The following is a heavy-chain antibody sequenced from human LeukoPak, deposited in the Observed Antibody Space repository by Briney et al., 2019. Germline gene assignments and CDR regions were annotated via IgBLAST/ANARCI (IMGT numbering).Heavy chain of an antibody. CDR2: IKQDGSEK. J-gene: IGHJ5*02. CDR3: ARVIRGKNYDILTGYYPKLPRGWFDP. D-gene: IGHD3-9*01. V-gene: IGHV3-7*03. CDR1: GFTFSRYR. Sequence: GGSLRLSCAASGFTFSRYRMSWVRQAPGKGLEWVANIKQDGSEKHYVDSVKGRFTISRDNAKNSLYLQMNSLRAEDTALYHCARVIRGKNYDILTGYYPKLPRGWFDPWGQGTLVTVSS.